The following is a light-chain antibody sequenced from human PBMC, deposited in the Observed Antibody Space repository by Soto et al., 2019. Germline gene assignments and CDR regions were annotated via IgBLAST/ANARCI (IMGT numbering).Light chain of an antibody. J-gene: IGKJ5*01. CDR1: QRIKNY. CDR3: QQCYSTTPVT. CDR2: GAS. V-gene: IGKV1-39*01. Sequence: DIQMTQSPSSLSAAIGDKVTITCRPSQRIKNYLNWYQQKPGAAPKLLIYGASNLASGVQSRFSGSGSGTEVTFSISSLHPEDFATYDCQQCYSTTPVTFGQGTRLEIK.